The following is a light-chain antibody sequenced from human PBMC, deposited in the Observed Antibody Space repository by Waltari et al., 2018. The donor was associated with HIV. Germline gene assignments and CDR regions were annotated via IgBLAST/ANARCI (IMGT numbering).Light chain of an antibody. Sequence: QSALTQPPSASGSPGQSVTISCTGTSSDIGAYNYVSWFQQHPGKAPKLMIYDVTKRPAGVPERFAGSKSGNTGSLTVSGLQAEDEADYYCAAHAGSKDVFGGGTRLTVL. CDR3: AAHAGSKDV. V-gene: IGLV2-8*01. CDR2: DVT. CDR1: SSDIGAYNY. J-gene: IGLJ2*01.